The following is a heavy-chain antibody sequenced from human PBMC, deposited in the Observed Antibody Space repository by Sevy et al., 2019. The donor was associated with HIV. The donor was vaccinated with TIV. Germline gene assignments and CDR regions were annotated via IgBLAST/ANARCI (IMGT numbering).Heavy chain of an antibody. D-gene: IGHD5-12*01. CDR2: IYYSGST. V-gene: IGHV4-39*01. CDR3: ARPQYGGSHLLFDY. CDR1: GDSISNGDYY. Sequence: SETLSLTCTVSGDSISNGDYYWGWIRQPPGKGPEWIGSIYYSGSTYYNPSLMSRVTISVDTSRNQFSLKLSAVTAADTAVYYCARPQYGGSHLLFDYWGQGTLATVSS. J-gene: IGHJ4*02.